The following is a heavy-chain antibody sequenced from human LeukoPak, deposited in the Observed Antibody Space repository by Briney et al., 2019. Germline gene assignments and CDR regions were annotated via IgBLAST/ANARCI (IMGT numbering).Heavy chain of an antibody. CDR1: GFTFSDYY. D-gene: IGHD2-15*01. CDR2: IGGSGVST. V-gene: IGHV3-23*01. Sequence: TGGSLRFSCAASGFTFSDYYMSWIRQAPGKGLEWVAVIGGSGVSTYYADSVKGRFTISRDNSKNTLFLQMDSLRADDTAVYYCAKRATDSYSWACFDNWGQGTLVTVSS. J-gene: IGHJ4*02. CDR3: AKRATDSYSWACFDN.